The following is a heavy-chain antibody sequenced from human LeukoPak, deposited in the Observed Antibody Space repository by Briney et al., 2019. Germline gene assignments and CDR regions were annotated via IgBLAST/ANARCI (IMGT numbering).Heavy chain of an antibody. CDR3: VKDGSGYDRRAEDAFDI. CDR1: GFTFSSYA. Sequence: PGGSLRLSCAASGFTFSSYAMSWVRQAPGKGLEWVSAISGSGGSTYYADSVKGRFTISRDNSKNTLYLQMNSLRAEDTAVYYCVKDGSGYDRRAEDAFDIWGQGTMVTVSS. V-gene: IGHV3-23*01. CDR2: ISGSGGST. D-gene: IGHD5-12*01. J-gene: IGHJ3*02.